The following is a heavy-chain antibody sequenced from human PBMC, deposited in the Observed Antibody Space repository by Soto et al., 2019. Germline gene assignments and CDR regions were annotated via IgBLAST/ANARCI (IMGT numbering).Heavy chain of an antibody. J-gene: IGHJ4*02. CDR2: ISYDGSNK. V-gene: IGHV3-30-3*01. CDR3: ARAAAIPFYDY. CDR1: GFTFSSYA. D-gene: IGHD2-2*02. Sequence: VRLSCAASGFTFSSYAMHWVRQAPGKGLEWVAVISYDGSNKYYADSVKGRFTISRDNSKNTLYLQMNSLRAEDTAVYYCARAAAIPFYDYWGQGTLVTVSS.